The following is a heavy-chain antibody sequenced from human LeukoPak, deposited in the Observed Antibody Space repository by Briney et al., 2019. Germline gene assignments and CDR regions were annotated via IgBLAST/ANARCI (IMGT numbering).Heavy chain of an antibody. V-gene: IGHV1-2*02. D-gene: IGHD2-8*02. CDR3: ARLTGPRDY. Sequence: GASVKVSRKTSGFTFTGYYLHWVRQAPGQGLEWMGWINANSGATNYAQMFQGRVTMTRDTSISTAYMELNSLRSDDTAVYYCARLTGPRDYWGQGTLVTASS. J-gene: IGHJ4*02. CDR1: GFTFTGYY. CDR2: INANSGAT.